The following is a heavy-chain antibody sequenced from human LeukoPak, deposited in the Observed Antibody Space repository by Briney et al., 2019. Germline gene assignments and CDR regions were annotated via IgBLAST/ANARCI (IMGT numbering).Heavy chain of an antibody. CDR2: ISGSGGST. V-gene: IGHV3-23*01. J-gene: IGHJ3*02. CDR1: GFTFSSYA. Sequence: PGGSMRLSCAASGFTFSSYAMSWVRQAPGKGLEWVSAISGSGGSTYYADSVKGRFTISRDNSKNTLYLQMNSLRAEDTAVYYCANIGVRGVIRAFDIWGQGTMVTVSS. D-gene: IGHD3-10*01. CDR3: ANIGVRGVIRAFDI.